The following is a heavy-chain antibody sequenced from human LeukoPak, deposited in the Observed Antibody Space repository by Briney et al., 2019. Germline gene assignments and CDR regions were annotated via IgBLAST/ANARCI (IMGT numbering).Heavy chain of an antibody. V-gene: IGHV4-39*07. D-gene: IGHD4-17*01. CDR3: AREAGGTVGWPFDY. J-gene: IGHJ4*02. Sequence: SQTLSLTCTVSGGSISSRSYYWGWIRQPPGKGLEWIGSIYYSGSTYYNPSLKSRVTISLDTSKNQFSLKLSSVTAADTGVYYCAREAGGTVGWPFDYWGQGTLVTVSS. CDR1: GGSISSRSYY. CDR2: IYYSGST.